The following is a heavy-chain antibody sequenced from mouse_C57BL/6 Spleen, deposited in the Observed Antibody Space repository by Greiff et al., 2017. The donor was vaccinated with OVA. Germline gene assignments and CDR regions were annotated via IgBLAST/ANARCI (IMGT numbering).Heavy chain of an antibody. CDR2: INPNNGGT. J-gene: IGHJ3*01. D-gene: IGHD1-2*01. CDR1: GYTFTDYY. CDR3: ARRDSLLPAY. V-gene: IGHV1-26*01. Sequence: EVQLQQSGPELVKPGASVKISCKASGYTFTDYYMNWVKQSHGKSLEWIGDINPNNGGTSYNQKFKGKATLTVDKSSSTAYMELRSLTSEDSAVYYCARRDSLLPAYWGQGTLVTVSA.